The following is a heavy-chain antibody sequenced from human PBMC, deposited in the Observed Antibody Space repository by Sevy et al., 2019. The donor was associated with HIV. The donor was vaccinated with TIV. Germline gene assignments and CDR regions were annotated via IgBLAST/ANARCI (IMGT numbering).Heavy chain of an antibody. D-gene: IGHD3-16*01. J-gene: IGHJ4*02. V-gene: IGHV3-11*01. CDR1: GFTFSDYY. CDR3: VGRPYSSAYSWSYHLDY. CDR2: ISGSSSAI. Sequence: GSLRLSCAASGFTFSDYYMSWIRQAPGKGLEWISYISGSSSAIVYADSVKGRFAISRNNAKNSLYLHMDNLRAEDTAVYFCVGRPYSSAYSWSYHLDYWGQGTLVTVSS.